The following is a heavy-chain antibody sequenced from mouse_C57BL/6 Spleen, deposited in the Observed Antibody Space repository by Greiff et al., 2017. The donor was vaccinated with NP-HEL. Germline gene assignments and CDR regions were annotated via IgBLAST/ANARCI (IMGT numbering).Heavy chain of an antibody. CDR3: ARELYYYGSSYDAMDY. V-gene: IGHV5-16*01. CDR2: INYDGSST. D-gene: IGHD1-1*01. Sequence: EVHLVESEGGLVQPGSSMKLSCTASGFTFSDYYMAWVRQVPEKGLEWVANINYDGSSTYYLDSLKSRFIISRDNAKNILYLQMSSLKSEDTATYYCARELYYYGSSYDAMDYWGQGTSVTVSS. CDR1: GFTFSDYY. J-gene: IGHJ4*01.